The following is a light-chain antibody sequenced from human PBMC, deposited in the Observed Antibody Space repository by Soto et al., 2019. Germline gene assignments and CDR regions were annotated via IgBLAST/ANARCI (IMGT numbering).Light chain of an antibody. J-gene: IGLJ1*01. V-gene: IGLV2-11*01. CDR3: CSYAGSYHYV. CDR1: SSDVGGYNY. CDR2: DVS. Sequence: SALTQPRSVSGSPGRSVTISCTGTSSDVGGYNYVSWYQQHPGKAPKLMIYDVSKRPSGVPDRFSGSKSGNTASLTISGLQAEDEADYYCCSYAGSYHYVFGTGTKVTVL.